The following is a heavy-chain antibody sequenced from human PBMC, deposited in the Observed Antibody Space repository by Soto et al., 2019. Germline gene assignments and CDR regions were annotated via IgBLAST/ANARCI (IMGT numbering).Heavy chain of an antibody. D-gene: IGHD3-10*01. J-gene: IGHJ4*01. CDR3: ARDRDYYKADY. Sequence: PSETLSLTCTVSGGSISSYYWSWIRQPPGKGLEWIGYIYYSGSTNYNPSLKSRFTISRDNVQNSLFLQMDSLRVEDTAVYYCARDRDYYKADYWGQGTLVTVS. CDR2: IYYSGST. V-gene: IGHV4-59*12. CDR1: GGSISSYY.